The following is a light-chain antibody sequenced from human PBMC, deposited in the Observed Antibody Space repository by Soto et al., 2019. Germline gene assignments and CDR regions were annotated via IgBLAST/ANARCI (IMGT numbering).Light chain of an antibody. V-gene: IGLV2-14*01. Sequence: QSALTQPASVSGSPGQSITISCTGSTSDVAGYNSVSWYQQLPGQAPKLIIYEVSYRPSGVPNRFSGSKSGDTASLTISGLQAEDEGDYYCSSYTIRTTAFGGGTKLTVL. CDR2: EVS. J-gene: IGLJ3*02. CDR3: SSYTIRTTA. CDR1: TSDVAGYNS.